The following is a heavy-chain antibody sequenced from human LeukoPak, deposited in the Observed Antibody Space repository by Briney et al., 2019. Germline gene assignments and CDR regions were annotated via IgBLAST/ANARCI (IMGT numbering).Heavy chain of an antibody. CDR2: IYPGDSDT. D-gene: IGHD6-19*01. J-gene: IGHJ4*02. Sequence: KHGESLKISCKGSGYSFTSYWIGWVRQMPGKGLEWMGIIYPGDSDTRYSPSFQGQVTLSADKSISTAYLQWSSLKASDTAMYYCARQSIAVAGAFDYWGQGTLVTVSS. V-gene: IGHV5-51*01. CDR1: GYSFTSYW. CDR3: ARQSIAVAGAFDY.